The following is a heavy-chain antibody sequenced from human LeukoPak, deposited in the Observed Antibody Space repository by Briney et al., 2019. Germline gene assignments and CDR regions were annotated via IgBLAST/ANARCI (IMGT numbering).Heavy chain of an antibody. J-gene: IGHJ4*02. Sequence: SETLSLTRTVFGYSISSGYYWGWIRQPPGKGLEWIGSIYHSGSTYYNPSLKSRVTISVDTSKNQFSLKLSSVTAADTAVYYCARSVGITTPGVDYWGQGTLVTVSS. CDR2: IYHSGST. CDR3: ARSVGITTPGVDY. V-gene: IGHV4-38-2*02. D-gene: IGHD1-26*01. CDR1: GYSISSGYY.